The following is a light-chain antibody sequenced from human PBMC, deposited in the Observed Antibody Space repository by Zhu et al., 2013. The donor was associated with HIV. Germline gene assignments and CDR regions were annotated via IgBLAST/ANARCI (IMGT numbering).Light chain of an antibody. CDR2: AAS. CDR3: QDYNGFPWT. Sequence: DIQLTQSPSFLSASVGDRVTITCRASQDISTTLAWYQQKPGSAPKVLIYAASTLKYGVPSRFSGSGSGTEFTLTVNSLQPDDFATYYCQDYNGFPWTFGQGTEVELK. J-gene: IGKJ1*01. CDR1: QDISTT. V-gene: IGKV1-9*01.